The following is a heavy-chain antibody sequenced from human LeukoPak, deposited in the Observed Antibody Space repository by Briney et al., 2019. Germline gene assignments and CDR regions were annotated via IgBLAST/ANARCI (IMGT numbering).Heavy chain of an antibody. CDR3: ARDIYILTGYYNAFDI. V-gene: IGHV3-53*01. Sequence: GGSLSLACAASGSTVSSYFMSWVRQAPGKGLEWVSVIYDGSSTYYADSVKGRVTTSRNNSKSTLYLQMNSLRAEDTAVYYCARDIYILTGYYNAFDIWGQGTLVTVSS. CDR1: GSTVSSYF. D-gene: IGHD3-9*01. CDR2: IYDGSST. J-gene: IGHJ3*02.